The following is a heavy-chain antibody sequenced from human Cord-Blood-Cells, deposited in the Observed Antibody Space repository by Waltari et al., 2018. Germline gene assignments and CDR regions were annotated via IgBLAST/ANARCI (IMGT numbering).Heavy chain of an antibody. CDR3: AKDSGVTTYYFDY. Sequence: QVQLVESGGGVVQPGRSLRLSCAASGFTFSSYGMHWVRQAPGKGLGWVEVISYDGSNKYYADSVKGRFTISRDNSKNTLYLQMNSLRAEDTAVYYCAKDSGVTTYYFDYWGQGTLVTVSS. D-gene: IGHD4-4*01. J-gene: IGHJ4*02. V-gene: IGHV3-30*18. CDR1: GFTFSSYG. CDR2: ISYDGSNK.